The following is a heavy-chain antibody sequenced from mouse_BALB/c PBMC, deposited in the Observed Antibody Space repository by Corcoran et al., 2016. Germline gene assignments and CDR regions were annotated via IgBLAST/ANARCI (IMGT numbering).Heavy chain of an antibody. V-gene: IGHV9-3-1*01. Sequence: QIQLVQSGPELKKPGETVKISCKASGYTFTNYGMHWVKQAPGKGLKWMGWINTYTGEPTYADDFKGRFAFSLETSASTAYLQINNLKNEDTATYFCARNYDYDFDYWGQGTTLTVSS. D-gene: IGHD2-4*01. CDR2: INTYTGEP. J-gene: IGHJ2*01. CDR1: GYTFTNYG. CDR3: ARNYDYDFDY.